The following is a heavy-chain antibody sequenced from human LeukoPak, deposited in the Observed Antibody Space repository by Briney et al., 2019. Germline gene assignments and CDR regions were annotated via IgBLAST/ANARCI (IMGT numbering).Heavy chain of an antibody. CDR2: ISWNSGSI. J-gene: IGHJ1*01. CDR3: ARDQGDYDVFEYFQH. V-gene: IGHV3-9*01. Sequence: GRSLRLSCAASGFTFYDYAMHWVRQAPGKGLEWVSGISWNSGSIGYADSVKGRFTISRDNAKNSLYLQMNSLRAEDTAVYYCARDQGDYDVFEYFQHWGQGTLVTVSS. CDR1: GFTFYDYA. D-gene: IGHD4-17*01.